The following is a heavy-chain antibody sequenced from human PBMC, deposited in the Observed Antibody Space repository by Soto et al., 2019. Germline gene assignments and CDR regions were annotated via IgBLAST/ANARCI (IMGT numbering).Heavy chain of an antibody. CDR3: RTQWLD. CDR1: GFTFSNAW. V-gene: IGHV3-15*01. D-gene: IGHD6-19*01. Sequence: GGSLRLSCAASGFTFSNAWMSWVRQAPGKGLEWIGLIKKRADGGTTEYAAPLKGRLTISRDDAKTTLYLQMSSLKIEDTAVYYCRTQWLDWGQGTLVTVSS. J-gene: IGHJ4*02. CDR2: IKKRADGGTT.